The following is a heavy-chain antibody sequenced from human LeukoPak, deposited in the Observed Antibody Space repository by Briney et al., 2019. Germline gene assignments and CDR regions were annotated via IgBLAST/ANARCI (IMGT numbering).Heavy chain of an antibody. CDR3: ARGRFGELYFDY. CDR2: ISYDGSNK. J-gene: IGHJ4*02. V-gene: IGHV3-30-3*01. Sequence: GGSLRLSCAASGFTFNNYVMHWVRQAPGKGLEWVAVISYDGSNKYYADSVKGRFTISRDNSKNTLYLHMNSLRAEDTAVYYCARGRFGELYFDYWGQGTLVTVSS. CDR1: GFTFNNYV. D-gene: IGHD3-10*01.